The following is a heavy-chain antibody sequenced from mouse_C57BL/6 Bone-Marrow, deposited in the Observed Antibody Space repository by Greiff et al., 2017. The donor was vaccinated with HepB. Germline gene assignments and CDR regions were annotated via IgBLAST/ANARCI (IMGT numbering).Heavy chain of an antibody. CDR1: GYTFTDYY. Sequence: VQLQQSGPELVKPGASVKISCKASGYTFTDYYMNWVKQSHGKSLEWIGDINPNNGGTSYNQKFKGKATLTVDKSSSTAYMELRSLTSEDSAVYYCAREDRGAYWGQGTLVTVSA. V-gene: IGHV1-26*01. CDR3: AREDRGAY. CDR2: INPNNGGT. J-gene: IGHJ3*01.